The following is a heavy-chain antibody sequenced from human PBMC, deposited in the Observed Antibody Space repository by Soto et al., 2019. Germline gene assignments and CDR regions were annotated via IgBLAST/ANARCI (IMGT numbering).Heavy chain of an antibody. Sequence: QVQLQESGPGLVKPSETLSLTCTVSGGSISSYYWSWIRQPPGKGLEWIGYIYYSGSTNYNPSLKSRVAIPAATSKNKFSRKLSSVTASDTAVYYCVACGGWYGPLGYWGEGTLVTVSS. CDR3: VACGGWYGPLGY. V-gene: IGHV4-59*01. D-gene: IGHD6-19*01. J-gene: IGHJ4*02. CDR1: GGSISSYY. CDR2: IYYSGST.